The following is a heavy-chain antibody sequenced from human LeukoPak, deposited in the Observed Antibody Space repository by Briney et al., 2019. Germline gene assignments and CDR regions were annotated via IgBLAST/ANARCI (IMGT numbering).Heavy chain of an antibody. J-gene: IGHJ3*02. CDR3: AAGTYSSSSYAFDI. Sequence: GESLKISCKGSGFSFTSYWIGWVRQMPGKGLEWMGIIYPGDSDTRYSPSFQGQVTISADKSITTTYLQWSSLKASDTAMYYCAAGTYSSSSYAFDIWGQGTMVSVSS. V-gene: IGHV5-51*01. CDR2: IYPGDSDT. D-gene: IGHD6-6*01. CDR1: GFSFTSYW.